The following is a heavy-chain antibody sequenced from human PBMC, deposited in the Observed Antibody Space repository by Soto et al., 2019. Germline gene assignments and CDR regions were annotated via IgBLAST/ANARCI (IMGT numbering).Heavy chain of an antibody. CDR1: GFTIYRND. CDR2: IHYNGNS. CDR3: AAYGPNSGDGY. J-gene: IGHJ4*02. Sequence: EVQLVQSGGGLVQPGGSLRLSCVASGFTIYRNDMIWVRQAPGKGLEWVAHIHYNGNSYYADSVKDRFTISKDNSKNTLYFQMNRLRSEDTAVYYCAAYGPNSGDGYWGQGTLVTVSS. V-gene: IGHV3-66*01. D-gene: IGHD4-17*01.